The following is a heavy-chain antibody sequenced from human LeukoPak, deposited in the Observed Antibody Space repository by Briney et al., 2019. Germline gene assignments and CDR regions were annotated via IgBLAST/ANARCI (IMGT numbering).Heavy chain of an antibody. D-gene: IGHD3-9*01. CDR2: ISGSGDST. J-gene: IGHJ4*02. Sequence: PGGSLRLSCAASGFTFSNYAMSWVRQAPGKGLEWVSDISGSGDSTNYADSVKGRFTISRDNSKNTLYLQMNSLRAEDTAVYYCAREGYDILTGYYDDGIFSLDYWGQGTLVTVSS. V-gene: IGHV3-23*01. CDR1: GFTFSNYA. CDR3: AREGYDILTGYYDDGIFSLDY.